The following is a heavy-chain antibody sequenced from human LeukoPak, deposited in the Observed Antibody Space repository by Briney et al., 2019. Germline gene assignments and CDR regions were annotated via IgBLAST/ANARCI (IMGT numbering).Heavy chain of an antibody. CDR1: GGSISSGGYY. CDR2: IYYSGST. Sequence: PSETLSLTCTVSGGSISSGGYYWSWIRQPPGKGLEWIGYIYYSGSTNYNPSLKSRVTISVDTSKNQFSLKLSSVTAADTAVYYCARARWSGYDGGLDYWGQGTLVTVSS. D-gene: IGHD5-12*01. CDR3: ARARWSGYDGGLDY. V-gene: IGHV4-61*08. J-gene: IGHJ4*02.